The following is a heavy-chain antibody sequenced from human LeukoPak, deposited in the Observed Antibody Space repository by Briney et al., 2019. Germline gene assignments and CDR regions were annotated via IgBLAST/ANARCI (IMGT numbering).Heavy chain of an antibody. CDR3: AKARGYSYGESIDY. J-gene: IGHJ4*02. CDR2: ISGSGGST. Sequence: GGSLRLSFAASGFPFSSYGMSWVRLAPGKGLEWVSGISGSGGSTRYADSVKGRFTISRDSSKNTLYLQMNSLRAEDTAVYYCAKARGYSYGESIDYWGQGTLVTVFS. D-gene: IGHD5-18*01. CDR1: GFPFSSYG. V-gene: IGHV3-23*01.